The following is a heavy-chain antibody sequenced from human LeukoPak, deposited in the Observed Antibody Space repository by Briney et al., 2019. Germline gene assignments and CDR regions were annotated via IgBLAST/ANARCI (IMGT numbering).Heavy chain of an antibody. D-gene: IGHD2-15*01. CDR3: ATATCSGANCFSNSRDAFDI. J-gene: IGHJ3*02. CDR2: IWYDGSNK. CDR1: GLIFSDFG. V-gene: IGHV3-33*01. Sequence: EAGGSLRLSCAASGLIFSDFGMHWVRQAPGKGLEWMAVIWYDGSNKYYADSVKGRFTISRDNSQNTMYLQMNSLRAEDTAVYYCATATCSGANCFSNSRDAFDIWGQGTMVTVSS.